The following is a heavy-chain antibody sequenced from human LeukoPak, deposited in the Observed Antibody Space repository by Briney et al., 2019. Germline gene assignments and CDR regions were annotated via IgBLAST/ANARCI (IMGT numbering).Heavy chain of an antibody. CDR2: ISWNSGYI. J-gene: IGHJ4*02. V-gene: IGHV3-9*01. CDR1: GFTFDNYA. D-gene: IGHD6-19*01. Sequence: GGSLRLSCAASGFTFDNYAMNWVRQAPGKGLEWLSIISWNSGYICYADSVKGRFTISRDNAKKSLDLQMNSLRAEDTAFYYCAKVPGTYSSGYFLDYWGQGTLVTVSS. CDR3: AKVPGTYSSGYFLDY.